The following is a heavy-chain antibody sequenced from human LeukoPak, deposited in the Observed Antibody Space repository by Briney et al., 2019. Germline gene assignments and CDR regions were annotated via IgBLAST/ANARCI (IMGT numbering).Heavy chain of an antibody. V-gene: IGHV3-74*01. CDR2: INSDESST. D-gene: IGHD2-15*01. J-gene: IGHJ4*02. CDR3: ARATTLGHCSGGSRYSLDY. CDR1: GFTFSSYW. Sequence: GGSLRLSCAASGFTFSSYWMHWVRQAPGKGLVWVSRINSDESSTAYADSVKGRFTISRDNAKNTLYLQMNSLRAEDTAVYYCARATTLGHCSGGSRYSLDYWGQGTLVTVSS.